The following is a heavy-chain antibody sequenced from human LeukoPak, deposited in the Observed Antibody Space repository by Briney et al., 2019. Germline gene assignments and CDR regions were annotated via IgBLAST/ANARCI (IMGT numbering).Heavy chain of an antibody. CDR3: AKVPAGYCSSTSCFPFDY. J-gene: IGHJ4*02. D-gene: IGHD2-2*01. CDR1: GINFSNAW. CDR2: ISGSGGST. V-gene: IGHV3-23*01. Sequence: PGGSLRPSCAVSGINFSNAWLSWVRQAPGEGLEWVSAISGSGGSTYYADSVKGRFTISRDNSKNTLYLQMNSLRAEDTAVYYCAKVPAGYCSSTSCFPFDYWGQGTLVTVSS.